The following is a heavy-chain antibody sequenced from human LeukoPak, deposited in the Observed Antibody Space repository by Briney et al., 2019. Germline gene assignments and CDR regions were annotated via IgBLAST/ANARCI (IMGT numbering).Heavy chain of an antibody. J-gene: IGHJ4*02. D-gene: IGHD2-2*01. CDR3: ARGRYSSRSGGYYFDI. CDR1: GGSISSSS. CDR2: ISSSSSYI. Sequence: PSETLSLTCTVSGGSISSSSYYWGWIRQAPGKGLEWVSSISSSSSYIYYADSVKGRFTISRDNAKNSPYLQMNSLRAEDTAVYYCARGRYSSRSGGYYFDIWGQGTLVTVSS. V-gene: IGHV3-21*01.